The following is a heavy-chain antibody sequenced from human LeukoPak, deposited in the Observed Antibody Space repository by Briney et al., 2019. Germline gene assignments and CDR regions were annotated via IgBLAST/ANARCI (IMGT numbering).Heavy chain of an antibody. Sequence: PSRTLSLNCAVSGGSVTSTNLCTSVRQPPGKGLDMIGEVHLDGRTNYNPSLTGRLTMSVDLYENHISLKMTSVTAADTAVYYCAREGGFYRPLDYSGQGMLVTVSS. D-gene: IGHD3-3*01. CDR3: AREGGFYRPLDY. V-gene: IGHV4-4*02. CDR2: VHLDGRT. CDR1: GGSVTSTNL. J-gene: IGHJ4*02.